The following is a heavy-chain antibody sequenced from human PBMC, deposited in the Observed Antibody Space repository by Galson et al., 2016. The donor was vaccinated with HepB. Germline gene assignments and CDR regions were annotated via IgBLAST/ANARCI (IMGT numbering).Heavy chain of an antibody. CDR3: ARDSVLDFGGNFDY. V-gene: IGHV1-46*01. CDR2: INPSGGAT. J-gene: IGHJ4*02. Sequence: SVKVSCKASGYSFTTFYMHWVRQAPGQGLEWMGIINPSGGATSYAQKFQGRVTLTRDTSTSTVYMELSSLTSEDTAVYYCARDSVLDFGGNFDYWGQGTQVTVSS. D-gene: IGHD4-23*01. CDR1: GYSFTTFY.